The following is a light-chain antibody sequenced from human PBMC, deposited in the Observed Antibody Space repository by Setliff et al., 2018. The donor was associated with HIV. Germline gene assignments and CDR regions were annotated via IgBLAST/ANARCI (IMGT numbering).Light chain of an antibody. Sequence: QSALTQPASVSGSPGRSITISCTGNSSDVGGYNSVSWFQQHPGKAPKLLIYGVSDRPSGVSNRFSGSKSGNTASLTISGLQAEDEADYYCHSKRSSSTPYVFGTGTKV. CDR1: SSDVGGYNS. CDR3: HSKRSSSTPYV. CDR2: GVS. J-gene: IGLJ1*01. V-gene: IGLV2-14*03.